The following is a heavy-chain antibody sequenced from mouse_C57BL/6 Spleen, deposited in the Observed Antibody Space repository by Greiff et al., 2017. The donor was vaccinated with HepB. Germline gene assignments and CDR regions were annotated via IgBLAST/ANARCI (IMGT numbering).Heavy chain of an antibody. CDR3: ARLHLYAMDY. CDR1: GYTFTSYW. J-gene: IGHJ4*01. V-gene: IGHV1-69*01. Sequence: QVQLQQPGAELVMPGASVKLSCKASGYTFTSYWMHWVKQRPGRGLEWIGEIDPSDSYTNYNQKFKGKSTLTVDKSSSTAYMQLSSLTSEDSAVYYCARLHLYAMDYWGQGTSVTVSS. CDR2: IDPSDSYT.